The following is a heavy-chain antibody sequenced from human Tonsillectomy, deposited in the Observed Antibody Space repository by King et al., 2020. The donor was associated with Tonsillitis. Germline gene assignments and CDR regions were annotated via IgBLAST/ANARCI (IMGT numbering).Heavy chain of an antibody. CDR3: AREVTMVRGVMIGWFDP. CDR2: INPSGGST. V-gene: IGHV1-46*01. CDR1: GYTFTSYY. Sequence: VQLVQSGAEVKKPGASVKVSCKASGYTFTSYYMHWVRQAPGQGLEWMGIINPSGGSTSYAQKFQGRITMTRDTSTSTVYMELSSLRSEDTAVYYCAREVTMVRGVMIGWFDPWGQGTLVTVSS. J-gene: IGHJ5*02. D-gene: IGHD3-10*01.